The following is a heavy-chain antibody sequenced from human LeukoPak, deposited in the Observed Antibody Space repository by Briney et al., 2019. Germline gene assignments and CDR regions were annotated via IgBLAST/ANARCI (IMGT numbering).Heavy chain of an antibody. CDR3: ASLSGGDY. CDR2: IYHSGST. D-gene: IGHD2/OR15-2a*01. Sequence: SETRSLTCTVSGYSISSGYYWGWIRQPPGKGLEWIGSIYHSGSTYSNPSLKSRVTISVDTSKNQFSLKLSSVTAADTAVYYCASLSGGDYWGQGTLVTVSS. V-gene: IGHV4-38-2*02. J-gene: IGHJ4*02. CDR1: GYSISSGYY.